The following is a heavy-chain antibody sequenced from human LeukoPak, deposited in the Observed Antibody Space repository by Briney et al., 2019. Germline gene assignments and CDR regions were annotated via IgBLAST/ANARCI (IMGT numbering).Heavy chain of an antibody. CDR1: GGTFSSYA. J-gene: IGHJ4*02. D-gene: IGHD3-9*01. CDR2: IIPIFGTA. V-gene: IGHV1-69*13. CDR3: ARDTPRYFDWLSDFDY. Sequence: SVKVSCKASGGTFSSYAISWVRQAPGQGLEWMGGIIPIFGTANYAQKFQGRVTITADESTSTAYMELSSLRSEDTAVYYCARDTPRYFDWLSDFDYWGQGTLVTVSS.